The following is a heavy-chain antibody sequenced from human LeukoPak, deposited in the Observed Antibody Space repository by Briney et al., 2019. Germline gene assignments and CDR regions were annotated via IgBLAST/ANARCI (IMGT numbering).Heavy chain of an antibody. CDR2: IYSGGST. V-gene: IGHV3-66*02. D-gene: IGHD6-19*01. CDR1: GFTVSSNY. J-gene: IGHJ4*02. Sequence: PGGSLRLSCAASGFTVSSNYMSWVRQAPGKGLEWVSVIYSGGSTYYADSVKGRFTISRDNAKNTLYLQMNSLRAEDTAVYYCAREGSGWPIDYWGQGTLVTVSS. CDR3: AREGSGWPIDY.